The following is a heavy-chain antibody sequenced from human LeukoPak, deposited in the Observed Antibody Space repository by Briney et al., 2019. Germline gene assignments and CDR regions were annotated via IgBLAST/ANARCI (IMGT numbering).Heavy chain of an antibody. Sequence: NPSETLSLTCTVSGDSISNYYWSSIRQPPGKGLEWIGYIYYSGNTDYNPSLKSRVTISVDTSKNQFSLRLNSVTAADTAVYYCARYRNEALFAFDIWGQGTMVTVSS. D-gene: IGHD1-14*01. CDR1: GDSISNYY. CDR3: ARYRNEALFAFDI. CDR2: IYYSGNT. V-gene: IGHV4-59*01. J-gene: IGHJ3*02.